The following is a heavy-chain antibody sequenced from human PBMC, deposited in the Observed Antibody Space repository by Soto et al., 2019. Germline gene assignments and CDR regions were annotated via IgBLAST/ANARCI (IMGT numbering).Heavy chain of an antibody. CDR2: INHSGST. CDR3: ARPDYDILTESAFDI. CDR1: GGSFSGYY. V-gene: IGHV4-34*01. J-gene: IGHJ3*02. D-gene: IGHD3-9*01. Sequence: PSETLSLTCAVYGGSFSGYYWSWIRQPPGKGLEWIGEINHSGSTNYNPSLKSRVTISVDTSKNQFYLKLSSVTAADPAVYYWARPDYDILTESAFDIWGQVKMVT.